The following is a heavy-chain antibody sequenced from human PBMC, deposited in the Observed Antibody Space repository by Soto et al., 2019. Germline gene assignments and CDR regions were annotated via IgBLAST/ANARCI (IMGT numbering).Heavy chain of an antibody. CDR1: GASISSGDYF. D-gene: IGHD5-12*01. V-gene: IGHV4-30-4*01. J-gene: IGHJ4*02. Sequence: LSLTCTVSGASISSGDYFWSWIRQSPGKGLQWIGYIYDSGSSYYNPSLKSRVTMSVDTSKNQFSLKLSSVTAADTAVYYCAREKGYISGPKNFDYWGQGALVTVSS. CDR3: AREKGYISGPKNFDY. CDR2: IYDSGSS.